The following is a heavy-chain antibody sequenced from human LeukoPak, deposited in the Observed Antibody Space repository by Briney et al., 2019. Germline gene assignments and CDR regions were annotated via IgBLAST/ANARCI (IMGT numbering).Heavy chain of an antibody. CDR3: ARDGDCSSGSRPLDY. J-gene: IGHJ4*02. D-gene: IGHD2-15*01. Sequence: GASVKVSCKASGGTFSSYAISWVRQAPGQGLEWMGGIIPIFGTANYAQKFQGRVTITADKSTSTAYMELSSLRSEDTAVYYCARDGDCSSGSRPLDYWGQGTLVTVSS. V-gene: IGHV1-69*06. CDR1: GGTFSSYA. CDR2: IIPIFGTA.